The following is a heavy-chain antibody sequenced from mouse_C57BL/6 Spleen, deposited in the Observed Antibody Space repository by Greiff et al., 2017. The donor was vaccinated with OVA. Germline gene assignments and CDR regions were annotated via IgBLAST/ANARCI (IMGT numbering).Heavy chain of an antibody. J-gene: IGHJ2*01. Sequence: DVQLQESGAELVRPGASVKLSCTASGFNIKDDYMHWVKQRPEQGLEWIGWIDPENGDTEYASKFQGKATITADTSSNTAYLQLSSLTSEDTAVYYCTTRYGNYEGYFDYWGQGTTLTVSS. D-gene: IGHD2-10*02. V-gene: IGHV14-4*01. CDR3: TTRYGNYEGYFDY. CDR2: IDPENGDT. CDR1: GFNIKDDY.